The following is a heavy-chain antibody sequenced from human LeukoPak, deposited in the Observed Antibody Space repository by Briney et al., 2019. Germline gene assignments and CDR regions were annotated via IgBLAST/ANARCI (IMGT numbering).Heavy chain of an antibody. D-gene: IGHD2-2*01. CDR1: GGSISSYY. Sequence: PAETLSLTCTAAGGSISSYYWSLIRQPAGKGLEWMGRIYTSGSTNYNPSLKSRVTISVDTSKNNFSLQLSSLPAADTAVYYCARSQRIVVVPAAIVDYYYYMDVWGKGTTVTVSS. J-gene: IGHJ6*03. CDR2: IYTSGST. V-gene: IGHV4-4*07. CDR3: ARSQRIVVVPAAIVDYYYYMDV.